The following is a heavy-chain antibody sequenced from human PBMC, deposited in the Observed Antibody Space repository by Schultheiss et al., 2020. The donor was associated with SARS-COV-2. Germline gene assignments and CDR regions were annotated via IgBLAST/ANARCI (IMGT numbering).Heavy chain of an antibody. Sequence: SVKVSCKASGGTFSSYAISWVRQAPGQGLEWMGGIIPIFGTANYAQKFQGRVTITADESTSTAYMELSSLRSEDTAVYYCARDENGGTWWFDPWGQGTLVTVSS. V-gene: IGHV1-69*13. D-gene: IGHD3-16*01. CDR1: GGTFSSYA. J-gene: IGHJ5*02. CDR2: IIPIFGTA. CDR3: ARDENGGTWWFDP.